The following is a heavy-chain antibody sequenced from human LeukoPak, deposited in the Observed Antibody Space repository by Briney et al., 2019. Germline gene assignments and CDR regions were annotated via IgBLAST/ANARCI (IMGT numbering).Heavy chain of an antibody. V-gene: IGHV4-59*12. CDR3: ARDSGQVAGIDY. CDR2: IYYSGST. CDR1: GGSNSSYY. D-gene: IGHD6-19*01. J-gene: IGHJ4*02. Sequence: SETLSLTCTVSGGSNSSYYWSWIRQPPGKGLEWIGYIYYSGSTNYNPSLKSRVTISVDTSKNQFTLKLSSVTAADTAVYYCARDSGQVAGIDYWGQGTLVTVSS.